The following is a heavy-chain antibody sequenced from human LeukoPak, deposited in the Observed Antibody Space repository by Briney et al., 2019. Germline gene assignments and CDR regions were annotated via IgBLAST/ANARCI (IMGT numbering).Heavy chain of an antibody. CDR3: AENYYDSSGYYCFWAFDI. CDR2: ISGSGGST. CDR1: GFTFSSYA. J-gene: IGHJ3*02. Sequence: GGSLRLSCAASGFTFSSYAMSWVRQAPGKGLEWVSAISGSGGSTYYADSVKGRFTISRDNSKNTLYLQMNSLRAEDTAVYYCAENYYDSSGYYCFWAFDIWGQGTMVTVSS. V-gene: IGHV3-23*01. D-gene: IGHD3-22*01.